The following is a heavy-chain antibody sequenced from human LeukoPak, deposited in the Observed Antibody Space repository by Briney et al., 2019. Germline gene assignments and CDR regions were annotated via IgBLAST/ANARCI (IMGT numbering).Heavy chain of an antibody. V-gene: IGHV3-33*01. CDR2: IWYDGSNK. J-gene: IGHJ5*02. CDR1: GFTFSSYG. CDR3: ARGSGSGWYNWFDP. D-gene: IGHD6-19*01. Sequence: GGSLRLSCAASGFTFSSYGMHWVRHAPGKGLEWVAVIWYDGSNKYYADSVKGRFTISRDNSKNTLYLQMNSLRAEDTAVYYCARGSGSGWYNWFDPWGQGTLVTVFS.